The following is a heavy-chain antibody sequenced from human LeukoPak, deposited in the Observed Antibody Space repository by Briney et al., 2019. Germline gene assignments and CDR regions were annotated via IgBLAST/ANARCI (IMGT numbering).Heavy chain of an antibody. D-gene: IGHD3-10*01. CDR3: ARVRYSGSGSNYNGDFYYGMDV. J-gene: IGHJ6*02. V-gene: IGHV4-4*07. CDR1: GGSISNYY. Sequence: SETLSLTCTVSGGSISNYYWTWIRQPAGKGLEWIGRIYPSGSSTYNPSLKSRVTMSVDTSKNQFSLKLSSVTAADTAVYYCARVRYSGSGSNYNGDFYYGMDVWGQGTTVTVSS. CDR2: IYPSGSS.